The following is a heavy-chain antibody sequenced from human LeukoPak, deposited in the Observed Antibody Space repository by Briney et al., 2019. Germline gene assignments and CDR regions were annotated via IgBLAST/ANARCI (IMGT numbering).Heavy chain of an antibody. CDR1: GGSISSGSYS. D-gene: IGHD2/OR15-2a*01. Sequence: PSQTLSLTCAVSGGSISSGSYSWSWIRQPPGKGLEWIGYISHSGNTYYSPSLKSRVTISVDNSKNQFSLKLTSVTAADTAVYYCARYSTTWPYWYFDLWGRGTLVTVSS. CDR3: ARYSTTWPYWYFDL. J-gene: IGHJ2*01. CDR2: ISHSGNT. V-gene: IGHV4-30-2*01.